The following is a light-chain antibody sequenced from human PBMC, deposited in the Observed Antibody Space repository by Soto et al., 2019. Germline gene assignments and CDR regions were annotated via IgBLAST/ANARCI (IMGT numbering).Light chain of an antibody. J-gene: IGKJ3*01. Sequence: DIQMTQSPSSLSASVGDRVTITCQASQDISNYLNWYQQKPGKAPKLLIYDASNLETGVPSRFSGSGSGTDFTFTISSLQPEDIATYYCQQYDNLRGVFTFGPGTKVDIK. CDR2: DAS. CDR3: QQYDNLRGVFT. V-gene: IGKV1-33*01. CDR1: QDISNY.